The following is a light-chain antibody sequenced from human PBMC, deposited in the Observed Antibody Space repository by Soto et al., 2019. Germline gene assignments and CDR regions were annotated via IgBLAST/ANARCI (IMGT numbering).Light chain of an antibody. CDR3: SSYAGDHPL. Sequence: QSALTQPPSASGSRGQSVTICCTGTSSDIGAYTYVSWYQQRPGKAPKLMIYEVNKRPSGVPDRFSGSKSGNTASLTVSGLQADDEADYYCSSYAGDHPLFGGGTKLTVL. CDR1: SSDIGAYTY. CDR2: EVN. J-gene: IGLJ2*01. V-gene: IGLV2-8*01.